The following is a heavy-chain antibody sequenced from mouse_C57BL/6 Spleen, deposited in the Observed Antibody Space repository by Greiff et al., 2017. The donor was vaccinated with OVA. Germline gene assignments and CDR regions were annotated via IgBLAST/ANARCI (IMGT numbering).Heavy chain of an antibody. V-gene: IGHV6-6*01. CDR2: IRNKANNHAT. D-gene: IGHD1-1*01. CDR1: GFTFSDAW. CDR3: TRRAVVADWYFDV. J-gene: IGHJ1*03. Sequence: EVKVEESGGGLVQPGGSMKLSCAASGFTFSDAWMDWVRQSPEKGLEWVAEIRNKANNHATYYAESVKGRFTISRDDSKSSVYLQMNSLRAEDTGIYYCTRRAVVADWYFDVWGTGTTVTVSS.